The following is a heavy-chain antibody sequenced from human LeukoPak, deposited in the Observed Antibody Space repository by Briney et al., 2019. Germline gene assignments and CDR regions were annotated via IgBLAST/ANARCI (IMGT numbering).Heavy chain of an antibody. V-gene: IGHV3-48*01. Sequence: GGSLRLSCAASGFTFSSYTMNWVRQPPGKGLKWVSNIGTSSTTIYYADSVKGRFTISRDNAKNSLYLQMNSLRADDTAVYYCARFAAGGSYYYYMDVWGKGTTVTVSS. CDR1: GFTFSSYT. CDR2: IGTSSTTI. J-gene: IGHJ6*03. D-gene: IGHD6-25*01. CDR3: ARFAAGGSYYYYMDV.